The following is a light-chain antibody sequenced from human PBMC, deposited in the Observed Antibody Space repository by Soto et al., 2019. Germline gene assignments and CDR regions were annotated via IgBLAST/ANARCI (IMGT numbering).Light chain of an antibody. CDR2: KAS. Sequence: DIQMTQSPSTLSASVGDRVTITCRASQSISFWLAWYQQKPGKAPRLLIYKASTLDSGVPSRFSGSGSGTEFTLTISSLQPDDLASYYCRLYNSYVWTFGQGTKV. V-gene: IGKV1-5*03. CDR3: RLYNSYVWT. CDR1: QSISFW. J-gene: IGKJ1*01.